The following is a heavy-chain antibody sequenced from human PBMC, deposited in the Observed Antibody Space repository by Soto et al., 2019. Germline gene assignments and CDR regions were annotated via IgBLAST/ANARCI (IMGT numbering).Heavy chain of an antibody. V-gene: IGHV4-59*01. CDR3: AREGGGAGGWFDP. CDR2: IYYSGST. J-gene: IGHJ5*02. CDR1: GGSISSYY. Sequence: QVQLQESGPGLVKPSETLSLTCTVSGGSISSYYWSWIRQPPGKGLEWIGYIYYSGSTNYNPSLKSLVTISVDTSKTQFARKLSSVTAADPAVYYCAREGGGAGGWFDPWGQGTLVTVSS. D-gene: IGHD2-8*02.